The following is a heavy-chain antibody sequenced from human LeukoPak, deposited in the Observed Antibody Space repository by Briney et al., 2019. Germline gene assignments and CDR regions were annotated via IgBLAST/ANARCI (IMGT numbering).Heavy chain of an antibody. CDR3: VSEPSYYVDV. D-gene: IGHD3-10*01. CDR1: GLSFSASP. CDR2: IGKKADSYAT. J-gene: IGHJ6*02. V-gene: IGHV3-73*01. Sequence: GGSLRLSCAVSGLSFSASPMHWVRQASGKGPEWVGRIGKKADSYATTYGASVQGRFTISRDDSKNTAYLQMNSLKMEDTAVYYCVSEPSYYVDVWGQGTAVTVSS.